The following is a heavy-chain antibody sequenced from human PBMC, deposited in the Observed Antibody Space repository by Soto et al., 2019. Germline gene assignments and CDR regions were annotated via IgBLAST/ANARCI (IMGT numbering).Heavy chain of an antibody. Sequence: VSAMVSVNDSGYTFTSYVISWVRQAPGQGLDWMGWISAYNGKTNYAKNLQGRVTMTTDTSTSTHYMELRSLRSDDTAVYYCARTQPIVRATYGIDVWG. CDR1: GYTFTSYV. D-gene: IGHD1-26*01. CDR2: ISAYNGKT. V-gene: IGHV1-18*04. J-gene: IGHJ6*02. CDR3: ARTQPIVRATYGIDV.